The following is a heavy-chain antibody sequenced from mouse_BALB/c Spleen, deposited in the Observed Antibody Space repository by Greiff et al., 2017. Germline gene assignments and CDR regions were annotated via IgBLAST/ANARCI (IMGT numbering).Heavy chain of an antibody. CDR2: IWAGGST. Sequence: VQGVESGPGLVAPSQSLSITCTVSGFSLTSYGVHWVRQPPGKGLEWLGVIWAGGSTNYNSALMSRLSISKDNSKSQVFLKMNSLQTDDTAMYYCARDPYGSSYGFAYWGQGTLVTVSA. J-gene: IGHJ3*01. CDR1: GFSLTSYG. V-gene: IGHV2-9*02. CDR3: ARDPYGSSYGFAY. D-gene: IGHD1-1*01.